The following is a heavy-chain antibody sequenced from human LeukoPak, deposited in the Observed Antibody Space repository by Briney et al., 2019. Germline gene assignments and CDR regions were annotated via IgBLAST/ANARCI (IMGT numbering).Heavy chain of an antibody. Sequence: ASVKVSCKGSGYNFDRYGISWVRQAPGQGLEWMAWISGHNGNTHYAQKFQGRLAVTTDTSTSTAYMDLRSLTSDDTAVYYCARDQGRNWLDPWGQGTLVTVSS. CDR1: GYNFDRYG. V-gene: IGHV1-18*01. CDR2: ISGHNGNT. CDR3: ARDQGRNWLDP. J-gene: IGHJ5*02.